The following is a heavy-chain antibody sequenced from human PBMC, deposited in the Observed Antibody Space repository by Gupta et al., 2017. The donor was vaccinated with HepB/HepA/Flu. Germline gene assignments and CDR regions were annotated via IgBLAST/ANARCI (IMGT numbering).Heavy chain of an antibody. V-gene: IGHV1-46*01. J-gene: IGHJ4*02. CDR3: ARGWPQLVQTSHPSFDY. CDR2: INPSGGST. Sequence: QVQLVQSGAEVKKPGASVKVSCKASGYTFTSYYMHWVRQAPGQGLEWMGIINPSGGSTSYAQKFQGRVTMTRDTSTSTVYMELSSLRSEDTAVYYCARGWPQLVQTSHPSFDYWGQGTLVTVSS. D-gene: IGHD6-6*01. CDR1: GYTFTSYY.